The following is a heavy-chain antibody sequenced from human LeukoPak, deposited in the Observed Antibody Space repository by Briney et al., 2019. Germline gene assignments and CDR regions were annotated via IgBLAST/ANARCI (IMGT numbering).Heavy chain of an antibody. Sequence: SETLSLTRTVSGGSISNYYCSWIRQPPGKGLECIGFIYYIGSTNYNPSLKSRFTMSVDTSKNQFSLKLSYVTAADTAVYYCARDALYCSGSRCILNWFDPWGQGTLVTVSS. V-gene: IGHV4-59*01. D-gene: IGHD2-15*01. CDR1: GGSISNYY. CDR2: IYYIGST. CDR3: ARDALYCSGSRCILNWFDP. J-gene: IGHJ5*02.